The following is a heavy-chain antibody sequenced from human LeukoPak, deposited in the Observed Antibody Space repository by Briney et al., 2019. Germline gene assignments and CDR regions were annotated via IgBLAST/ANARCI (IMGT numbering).Heavy chain of an antibody. CDR2: IYYSGST. J-gene: IGHJ6*02. V-gene: IGHV4-39*01. CDR1: GVSISSSSYY. Sequence: PSETLSLTCTVSGVSISSSSYYWGWIRQPPGKGLEWIGSIYYSGSTYYNPSLKSRVTISVDTSKNQFSLKLSSVTAADTAVYYCARQSPYYYYGMDVWGQGTTVTVSS. CDR3: ARQSPYYYYGMDV.